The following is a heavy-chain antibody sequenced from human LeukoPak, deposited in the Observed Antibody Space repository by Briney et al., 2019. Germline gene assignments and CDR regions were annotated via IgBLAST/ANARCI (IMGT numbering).Heavy chain of an antibody. CDR1: GGSISSGDYY. CDR3: ARTGSAWYYDFWSGPNWFDP. CDR2: IYYSGST. J-gene: IGHJ5*02. D-gene: IGHD3-3*01. Sequence: SETLSLTCTVSGGSISSGDYYWSWIRQPPGKGLEWIGYIYYSGSTNYNPSLKSRVTISVDTSKNQFSLKLSSVTAADTAVYYCARTGSAWYYDFWSGPNWFDPWGQGTLVTVSS. V-gene: IGHV4-61*08.